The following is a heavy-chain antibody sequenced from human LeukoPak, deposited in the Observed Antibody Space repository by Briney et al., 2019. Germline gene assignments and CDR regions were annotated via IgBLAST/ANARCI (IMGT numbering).Heavy chain of an antibody. J-gene: IGHJ3*02. V-gene: IGHV3-30-3*01. D-gene: IGHD2-2*01. CDR1: GFTFSSYA. Sequence: GGSLRLSCAASGFTFSSYAMHWVRQAPGKGLEWVAVISYDGSNKYYADSVKGRFTISRDNSKNTLYLQMNSLRAEDTAVYYCAREGEGYARRDAFDIWGQGTMVTVSS. CDR3: AREGEGYARRDAFDI. CDR2: ISYDGSNK.